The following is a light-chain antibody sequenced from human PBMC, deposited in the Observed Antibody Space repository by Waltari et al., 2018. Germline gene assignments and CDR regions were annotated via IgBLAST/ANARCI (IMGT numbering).Light chain of an antibody. CDR3: QQGYMTPRT. CDR2: ATS. V-gene: IGKV1-39*01. CDR1: QSVRNF. J-gene: IGKJ1*01. Sequence: DIQMTQSPSSLSASVGDRVTITCRASQSVRNFLNWYQQEPGKAPKLLIYATSSLQTGVPSRFSGSGSGTDCTLSISSLQPEDFAIYFCQQGYMTPRTFGQGTKVEIK.